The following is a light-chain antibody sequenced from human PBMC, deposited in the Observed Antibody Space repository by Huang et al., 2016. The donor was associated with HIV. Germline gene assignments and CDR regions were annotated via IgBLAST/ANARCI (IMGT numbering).Light chain of an antibody. CDR2: GAS. J-gene: IGKJ1*01. CDR3: QQYDYWPPVT. Sequence: IVMTQSPVTLSVSPRERAALSCRAGQSNNSNVAWYQQKPGQAPRLLIYGASTRAAGGPARIRGSGSGTEFTLIINNLQSDDFAVYYCQQYDYWPPVTFGQGTKV. CDR1: QSNNSN. V-gene: IGKV3-15*01.